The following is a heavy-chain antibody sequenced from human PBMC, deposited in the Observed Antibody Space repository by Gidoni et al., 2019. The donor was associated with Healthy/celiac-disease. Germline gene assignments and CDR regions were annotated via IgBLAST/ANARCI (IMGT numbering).Heavy chain of an antibody. CDR2: IYHSGST. J-gene: IGHJ4*02. D-gene: IGHD3-10*01. V-gene: IGHV4-4*02. Sequence: QVQLQESGPGLVKPSGTLSLTCAVSGGSISSSNWWSWVRQPPGKGLEWIGEIYHSGSTNYNPSLKSRVTISVDKSKNQFSLKLSSVTAADTAVYYCARKRGLGFGELFRGDFDYWGQGTLVTVSS. CDR1: GGSISSSNW. CDR3: ARKRGLGFGELFRGDFDY.